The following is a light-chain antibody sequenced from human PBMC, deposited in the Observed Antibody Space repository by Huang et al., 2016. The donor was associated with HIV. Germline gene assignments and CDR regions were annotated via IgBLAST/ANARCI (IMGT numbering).Light chain of an antibody. V-gene: IGKV1-5*01. CDR2: EAS. CDR3: QQYNSYPWT. J-gene: IGKJ1*01. CDR1: QNVCTW. Sequence: DVQMAQSPPTLSASVGDRVTITCRASQNVCTWLAWYQQKPGKAPKLLISEASTLESGGTSTFSGSGFGTEFTLTITSLQPDNFATYYCQQYNSYPWTFGQGTKVEI.